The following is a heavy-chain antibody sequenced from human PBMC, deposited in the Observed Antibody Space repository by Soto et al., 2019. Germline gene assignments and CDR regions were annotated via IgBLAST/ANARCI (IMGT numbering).Heavy chain of an antibody. V-gene: IGHV1-8*01. Sequence: ASVKVSCKASGYTFTSYDINWVRQATGQGLEWMGWMNPNSGNTGYAQKFQGRVTMTRNTSISTAYMELSSLRSEDTAVYYCARLDRGGSYYYYGMDVWGQGTPVTVSS. CDR2: MNPNSGNT. CDR1: GYTFTSYD. CDR3: ARLDRGGSYYYYGMDV. D-gene: IGHD3-16*01. J-gene: IGHJ6*02.